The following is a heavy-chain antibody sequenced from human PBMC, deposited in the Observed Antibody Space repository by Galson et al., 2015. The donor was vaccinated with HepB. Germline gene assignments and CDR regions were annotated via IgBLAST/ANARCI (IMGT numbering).Heavy chain of an antibody. D-gene: IGHD6-19*01. CDR3: ARDRRYSSGWYERPYYFDY. CDR2: TYYRSKWYN. V-gene: IGHV6-1*01. J-gene: IGHJ4*02. Sequence: CAISGDSVSSNLAGWTWIRQSPSRGLEWLGRTYYRSKWYNDYAVSVKSRITINPDTSKNQFSLQLNSVTPEDTAVYYCARDRRYSSGWYERPYYFDYWGQGTLATVSS. CDR1: GDSVSSNLAG.